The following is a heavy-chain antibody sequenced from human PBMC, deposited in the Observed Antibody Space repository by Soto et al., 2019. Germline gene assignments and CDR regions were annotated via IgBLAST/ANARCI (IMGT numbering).Heavy chain of an antibody. V-gene: IGHV2-26*01. CDR1: GLSITDSEMG. CDR3: ARRLLAVAFSPWFDP. Sequence: QVTLKESGPVLVKPTETLTLRCTVSGLSITDSEMGVSWIRQPPGQPLEWLAHIDSSGEKSYRTFLKSRLAISKDISKGQIVLPMTTMAPAAPATSSFARRLLAVAFSPWFDPGGQGTRSPSPQ. J-gene: IGHJ5*02. CDR2: IDSSGEK. D-gene: IGHD3-3*02.